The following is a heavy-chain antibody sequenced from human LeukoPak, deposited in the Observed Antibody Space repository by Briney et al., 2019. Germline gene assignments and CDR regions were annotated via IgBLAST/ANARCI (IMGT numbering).Heavy chain of an antibody. J-gene: IGHJ3*01. CDR1: GFTVSSDY. CDR3: ARDQVGCGGDCYGDAFDL. D-gene: IGHD2-21*02. Sequence: GGSLRLSCAASGFTVSSDYMNWVRQAPGKGLEWVSVLYADGGTSYADSVKGRFTVSRDNSKNTLYLQMDSLRVEDTAVYYCARDQVGCGGDCYGDAFDLWGQGTLVTVSS. CDR2: LYADGGT. V-gene: IGHV3-66*01.